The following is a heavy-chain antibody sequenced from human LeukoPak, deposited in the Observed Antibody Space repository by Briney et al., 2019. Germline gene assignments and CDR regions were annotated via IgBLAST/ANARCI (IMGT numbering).Heavy chain of an antibody. D-gene: IGHD6-19*01. CDR3: ARGWSRYSSGWKYYFDY. Sequence: ASVKVSCKASGYTFSSYYVYWVRQAPGQGLEWMGMIIPSDGFTSYAQKFQGRVTMTRDMSTSTVYMELSRLRSDDTAAYYCARGWSRYSSGWKYYFDYWGQGTLVTVSS. CDR2: IIPSDGFT. V-gene: IGHV1-46*01. CDR1: GYTFSSYY. J-gene: IGHJ4*02.